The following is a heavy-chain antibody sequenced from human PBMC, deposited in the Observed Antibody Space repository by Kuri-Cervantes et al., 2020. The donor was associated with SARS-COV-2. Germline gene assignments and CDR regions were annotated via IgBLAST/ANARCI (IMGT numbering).Heavy chain of an antibody. CDR2: IYTGDKT. J-gene: IGHJ4*02. D-gene: IGHD3-16*01. CDR1: GFTVSGNY. V-gene: IGHV3-53*01. Sequence: GRSLKISCAASGFTVSGNYMSWVRQAPEKGLEWLSVIYTGDKTYYADSVKGRFTISRDNSKNTVYLQMNSLRAEDTAGYYCARDLGGVSGPFDYWGQGTLVTVSS. CDR3: ARDLGGVSGPFDY.